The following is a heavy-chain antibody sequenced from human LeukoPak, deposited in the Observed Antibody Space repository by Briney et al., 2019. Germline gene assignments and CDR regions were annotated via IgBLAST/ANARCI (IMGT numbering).Heavy chain of an antibody. CDR2: ISGSDATS. J-gene: IGHJ4*02. V-gene: IGHV3-23*01. D-gene: IGHD2-2*01. CDR1: GFNFASYA. CDR3: AKDISSNCYRGRGVDH. Sequence: GGSLRLSCEVSGFNFASYAMNWVRQAPGKGLEWASGISGSDATSCYRDSVKGRFTISRDNSKDTLYLHIKSLRAEDTAVYYCAKDISSNCYRGRGVDHWGQGTLVTVSS.